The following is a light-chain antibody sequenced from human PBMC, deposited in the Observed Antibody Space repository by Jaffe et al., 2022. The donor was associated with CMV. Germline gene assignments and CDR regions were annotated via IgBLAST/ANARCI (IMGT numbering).Light chain of an antibody. Sequence: QSVLTQSPSTSGTPGQGVTISCSGSRSNIGGSTVNWYQQLPGTAPKLLIYSNNQRPSGVPDRFSGSKSGTSASLAISGLQSEDEADYYCAAWDDSLNGWVFGGGTKLTVL. CDR2: SNN. J-gene: IGLJ3*02. CDR1: RSNIGGST. V-gene: IGLV1-44*01. CDR3: AAWDDSLNGWV.